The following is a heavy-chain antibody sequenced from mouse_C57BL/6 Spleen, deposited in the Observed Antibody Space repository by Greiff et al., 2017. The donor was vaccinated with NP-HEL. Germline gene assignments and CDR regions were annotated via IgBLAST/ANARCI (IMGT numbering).Heavy chain of an antibody. CDR1: GYTFTSYW. CDR2: IDPNSGGT. D-gene: IGHD2-1*01. CDR3: ARGIYYGNLFAY. V-gene: IGHV1-72*01. Sequence: QVQLQQPGAELVKPGASVKLSCKASGYTFTSYWMHWVKQRPGRGLEWIGRIDPNSGGTKYNEKFKSKATLTVDKPSSTAYMQLSSLTSEDAAVYYCARGIYYGNLFAYWGQGTLVTVAA. J-gene: IGHJ3*01.